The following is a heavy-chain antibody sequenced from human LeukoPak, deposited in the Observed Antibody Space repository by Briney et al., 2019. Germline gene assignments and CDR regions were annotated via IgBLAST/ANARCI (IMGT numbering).Heavy chain of an antibody. J-gene: IGHJ4*02. CDR3: AKDRQWLAYYFDY. V-gene: IGHV3-23*01. Sequence: PGGSLRLSCAASGFTFSSYAMSWVRQAPGKGREGRSAISGGGGSTYYADSVKGRFTISRDNSKNTLYLQMNSLRAEDTAVYYCAKDRQWLAYYFDYWGQGTLVTVSS. CDR1: GFTFSSYA. CDR2: ISGGGGST. D-gene: IGHD6-19*01.